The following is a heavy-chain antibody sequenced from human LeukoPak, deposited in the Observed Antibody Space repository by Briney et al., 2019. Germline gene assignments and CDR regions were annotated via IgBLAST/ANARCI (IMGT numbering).Heavy chain of an antibody. D-gene: IGHD2-15*01. CDR2: ISYDGSNK. V-gene: IGHV3-30*18. CDR1: GFTFSSYG. Sequence: GGSLRLSCAASGFTFSSYGMHWVRQAPGKGLEWVAVISYDGSNKYYADSVKGRFTISRDNSKNTLYLQMNSLRAEDTAVYYCAKDQGGYYYYYGMDVWGKGTTVTVSS. CDR3: AKDQGGYYYYYGMDV. J-gene: IGHJ6*04.